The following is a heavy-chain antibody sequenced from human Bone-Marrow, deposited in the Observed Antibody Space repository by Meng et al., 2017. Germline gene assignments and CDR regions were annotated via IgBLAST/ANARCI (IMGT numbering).Heavy chain of an antibody. D-gene: IGHD6-13*01. CDR2: IYYSGRT. J-gene: IGHJ5*02. CDR3: ARDRGIAAAGQDNNWFDP. Sequence: QVQLQESGPGLVKPSQTLSLTCTVSGCSIRSGDYYWSWIRQPPGKGLEWIGYIYYSGRTYYNPSLKSRVTISVDTSKNQFSLKLSFVTAADTAVYYCARDRGIAAAGQDNNWFDPWGQGTLVTVSS. CDR1: GCSIRSGDYY. V-gene: IGHV4-30-4*01.